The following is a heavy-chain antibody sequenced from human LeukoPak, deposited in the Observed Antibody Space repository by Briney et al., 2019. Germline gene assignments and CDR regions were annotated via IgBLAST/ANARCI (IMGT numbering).Heavy chain of an antibody. CDR2: INPNSGGT. J-gene: IGHJ2*01. CDR1: GYTFTGYF. V-gene: IGHV1-2*02. CDR3: SREGDYGDYGRLWYFDL. Sequence: GASGKVSCKTSGYTFTGYFMHWVRQAPGQGLEWMGWINPNSGGTNYAQKFQGRVTMTRDTSISTAYMELTRLRSDDTAMYYCSREGDYGDYGRLWYFDLWGRGTLVTVSS. D-gene: IGHD4-17*01.